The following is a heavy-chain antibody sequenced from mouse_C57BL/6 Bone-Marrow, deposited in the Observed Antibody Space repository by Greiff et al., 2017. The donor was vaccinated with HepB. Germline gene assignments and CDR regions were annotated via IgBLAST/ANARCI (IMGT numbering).Heavy chain of an antibody. CDR1: GYTFTDYE. CDR2: IDPETGGT. Sequence: QVQLQQSGAELVRPGASVTLSCKASGYTFTDYEMHWVKQTPVHGLEWIGAIDPETGGTAYNQKFKGKAILTADKSSSTAYMELRSLTSEDSAVYYYTRDYGSSYWGQGTLVTVSA. J-gene: IGHJ3*01. V-gene: IGHV1-15*01. D-gene: IGHD1-1*01. CDR3: TRDYGSSY.